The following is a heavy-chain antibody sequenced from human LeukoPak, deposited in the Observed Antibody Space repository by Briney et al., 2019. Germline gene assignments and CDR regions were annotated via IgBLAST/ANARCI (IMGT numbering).Heavy chain of an antibody. CDR3: AKDTYYYYDSSGSLDY. CDR1: GFTFSSYA. J-gene: IGHJ4*02. Sequence: GGSLRLSCAASGFTFSSYAMSWVRQAPGKGLEWVSAISGSGGSTYYADSVKGRFTISRDNSKNTLSLQMNSLRAEDTAVYYCAKDTYYYYDSSGSLDYWGQGTLVTVSS. CDR2: ISGSGGST. V-gene: IGHV3-23*01. D-gene: IGHD3-22*01.